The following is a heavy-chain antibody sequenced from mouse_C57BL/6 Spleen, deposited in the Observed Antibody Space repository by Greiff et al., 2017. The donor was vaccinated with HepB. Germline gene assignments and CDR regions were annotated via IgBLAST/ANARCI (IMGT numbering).Heavy chain of an antibody. CDR2: IHPNSGST. Sequence: VQLQQSGAELVKPGASVKLSCKASGYTFTSYWMHWVKQRPGQGLEWIGMIHPNSGSTNYNEKFKSKATLTVDKSSSTAYMQLSSLTSEDSAVYYCARCPYGPYAMDYWGQGTSVTVSS. CDR3: ARCPYGPYAMDY. D-gene: IGHD1-1*02. V-gene: IGHV1-64*01. CDR1: GYTFTSYW. J-gene: IGHJ4*01.